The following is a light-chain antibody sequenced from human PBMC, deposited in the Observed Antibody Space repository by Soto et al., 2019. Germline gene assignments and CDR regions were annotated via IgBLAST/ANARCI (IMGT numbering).Light chain of an antibody. V-gene: IGLV2-23*02. Sequence: QSVLTQPASVSGSPGQSITISCTGTSSDVGSYNLVSWYQQHPGKAPKLIIYEVSKPSSGVSNRFSGSKSGNTASLTISGLQAEDEADYYCCSFTGTSTFDVFGTGTKLTV. CDR1: SSDVGSYNL. CDR3: CSFTGTSTFDV. CDR2: EVS. J-gene: IGLJ1*01.